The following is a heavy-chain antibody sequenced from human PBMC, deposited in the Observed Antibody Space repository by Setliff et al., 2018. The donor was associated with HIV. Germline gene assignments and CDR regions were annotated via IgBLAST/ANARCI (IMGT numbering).Heavy chain of an antibody. D-gene: IGHD1-7*01. CDR2: IHYSGST. CDR1: GGSISSYY. CDR3: ARGDGTKYYYYYMDV. Sequence: SETLSLTCTVSGGSISSYYWSWIRQPPGKGLEWIGYIHYSGSTNYNPSLKSRVTISVDTSKNQFSLKLSSVTAADTAVYYCARGDGTKYYYYYMDVWGKGTTVTSP. J-gene: IGHJ6*03. V-gene: IGHV4-59*01.